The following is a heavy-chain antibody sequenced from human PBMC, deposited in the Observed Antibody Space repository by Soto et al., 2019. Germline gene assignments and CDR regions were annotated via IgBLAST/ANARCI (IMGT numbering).Heavy chain of an antibody. CDR3: AREAEPIAVAGNYYYYGMDV. CDR2: IWYDGSNK. CDR1: GFTFSSYG. Sequence: GGSLRLSCAASGFTFSSYGMHWVRQAPGKGLEWVAVIWYDGSNKYYADSVKGRFTISRDNSKNTLYLQMNSLRAEDTAVYYCAREAEPIAVAGNYYYYGMDVWGQGTTVTVSS. D-gene: IGHD6-19*01. J-gene: IGHJ6*02. V-gene: IGHV3-33*01.